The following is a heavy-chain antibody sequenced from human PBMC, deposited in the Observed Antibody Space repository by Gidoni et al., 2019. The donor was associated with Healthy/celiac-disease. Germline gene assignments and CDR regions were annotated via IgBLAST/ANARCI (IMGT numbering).Heavy chain of an antibody. Sequence: QVQLVESGGGVVQPGMSLRLSCAASGFTFSSYGMHWVRQAPGKGLEWVAVISYDGSNKYYADSVKGRFTISRDNSKNTLYLQMNSLRAEDTAVYYCAKVGSDYWGQGTLVTVSS. CDR2: ISYDGSNK. D-gene: IGHD3-10*01. CDR1: GFTFSSYG. J-gene: IGHJ4*02. V-gene: IGHV3-30*18. CDR3: AKVGSDY.